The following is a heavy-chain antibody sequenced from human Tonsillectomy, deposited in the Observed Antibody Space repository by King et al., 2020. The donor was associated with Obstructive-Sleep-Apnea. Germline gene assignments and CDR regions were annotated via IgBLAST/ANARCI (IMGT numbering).Heavy chain of an antibody. Sequence: DVQLVESGGGLVQPGGSLRLSCAASGFTFSSYSMNWVRQAPGKGLEWVSYISSSSSTIYYAYSLKGRFTISRDNAKNSLYLQMNSLRAEDTAVYYCARVLAFDYWGQGTLVTVSS. CDR3: ARVLAFDY. D-gene: IGHD3-3*02. J-gene: IGHJ4*02. V-gene: IGHV3-48*04. CDR2: ISSSSSTI. CDR1: GFTFSSYS.